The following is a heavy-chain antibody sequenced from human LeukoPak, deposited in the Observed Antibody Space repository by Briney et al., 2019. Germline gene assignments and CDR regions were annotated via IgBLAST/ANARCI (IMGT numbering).Heavy chain of an antibody. V-gene: IGHV4-4*09. CDR3: ARRYGLEPHFDY. Sequence: PSETLSLTCTVSGGSISSYYWSWIRQPPGKGLEWIGYIYTSGSTNYNPSLKCRVTISVDTSKNQFSLKLSSVTAADTAVYYCARRYGLEPHFDYWGQGTLVTVSS. CDR1: GGSISSYY. D-gene: IGHD1-1*01. CDR2: IYTSGST. J-gene: IGHJ4*02.